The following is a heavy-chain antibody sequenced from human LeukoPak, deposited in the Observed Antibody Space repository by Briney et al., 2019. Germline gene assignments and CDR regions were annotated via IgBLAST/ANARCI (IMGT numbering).Heavy chain of an antibody. CDR1: GFTSGDYI. V-gene: IGHV3-49*03. CDR2: IRSKSSGGTT. Sequence: GGSLRLSCTASGFTSGDYIMSWFRQAPGKGLEWVGFIRSKSSGGTTEYAASVKGRFTISRDDSKSIAYLQMNSLKTEDTAVYYCTVISGDYWGQGTLVTVSS. CDR3: TVISGDY. J-gene: IGHJ4*02. D-gene: IGHD2-21*01.